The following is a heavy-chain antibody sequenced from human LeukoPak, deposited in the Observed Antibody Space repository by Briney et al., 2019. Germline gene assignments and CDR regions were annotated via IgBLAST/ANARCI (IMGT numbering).Heavy chain of an antibody. V-gene: IGHV3-48*03. Sequence: PGGSLRLSCAASGFTFSSYEMNWVRQAPGKGLEWVSYISSSGSTIYYADSVKGRFTISRDNAKNSLYLQMNSLRAEDTAVYYCARGGSGWLVSIYYYYGMDVWGQGTTVTVSS. CDR1: GFTFSSYE. J-gene: IGHJ6*02. CDR3: ARGGSGWLVSIYYYYGMDV. D-gene: IGHD6-19*01. CDR2: ISSSGSTI.